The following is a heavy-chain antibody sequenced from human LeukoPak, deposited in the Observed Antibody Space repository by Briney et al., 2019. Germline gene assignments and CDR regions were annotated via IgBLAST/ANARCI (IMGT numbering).Heavy chain of an antibody. CDR1: GFTFSSYA. Sequence: GGSLRLSCAASGFTFSSYAMSWVRQAPGKGLEWVSGISGSGDSTYYADSVKGRFTISRDNSKNTLYLQMNSLRAEDTAVYYCARDRYYDFWSGYYNVAPRVWSGMDVWGQGTTVTVSS. D-gene: IGHD3-3*01. CDR3: ARDRYYDFWSGYYNVAPRVWSGMDV. V-gene: IGHV3-23*01. CDR2: ISGSGDST. J-gene: IGHJ6*02.